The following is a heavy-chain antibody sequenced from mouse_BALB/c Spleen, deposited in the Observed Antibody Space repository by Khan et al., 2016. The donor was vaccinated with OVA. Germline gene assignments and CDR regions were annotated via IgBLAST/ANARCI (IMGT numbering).Heavy chain of an antibody. CDR3: ARSKYLARY. D-gene: IGHD3-3*01. V-gene: IGHV2-9*02. CDR2: IWAGGST. CDR1: GYSLTRYG. Sequence: QMQLEESGPGLVAPSQSLSITCTAYGYSLTRYGVHWVRQPPGKGLEWLGLIWAGGSTNYNWALMSRLSISTDNSKNLVSLIMNSLQTDDTALYYCARSKYLARYWGQGTTLTVSS. J-gene: IGHJ2*01.